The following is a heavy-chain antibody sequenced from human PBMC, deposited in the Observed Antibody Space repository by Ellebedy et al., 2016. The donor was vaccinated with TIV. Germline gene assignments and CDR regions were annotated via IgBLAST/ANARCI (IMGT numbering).Heavy chain of an antibody. D-gene: IGHD1-14*01. CDR1: GFSSSSHR. CDR2: ITNNGTVQ. Sequence: GESLKTSCAASGFSSSSHRMHWVRQVPGKGPECVAVITNNGTVQSYSDSVKGRFTISRDNSKNALWLQMNSLKLEDKAVYFCAKEGAFGNWYFDLWGRGTLVTVSS. J-gene: IGHJ2*01. CDR3: AKEGAFGNWYFDL. V-gene: IGHV3-30*18.